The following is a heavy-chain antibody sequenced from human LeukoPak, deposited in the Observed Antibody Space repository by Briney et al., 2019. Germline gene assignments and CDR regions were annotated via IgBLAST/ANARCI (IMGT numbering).Heavy chain of an antibody. D-gene: IGHD3-3*01. Sequence: ASVKVSCKASGYTFTSYDINWVRQATGQGLEWMGWSSTYNGHTDYAQKFQDRVTMTTDTSTSTGDMELRSLRPDDTAMYYCARGSDLDYWGQGTLVTVSS. J-gene: IGHJ4*02. CDR1: GYTFTSYD. V-gene: IGHV1-18*01. CDR3: ARGSDLDY. CDR2: SSTYNGHT.